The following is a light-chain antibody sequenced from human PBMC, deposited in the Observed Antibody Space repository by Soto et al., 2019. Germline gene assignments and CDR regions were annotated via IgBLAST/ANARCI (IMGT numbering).Light chain of an antibody. Sequence: EMVLTKSPGTLSLSPGERATLSCRSSQSVSNNYLAWYQQKPGQAPRLLIYDASSRATGIPDRFSGGGSGTDFTLTISRLEPEDFAVYYCQQFSSYPLTFGGGTNVDIK. CDR3: QQFSSYPLT. V-gene: IGKV3-20*01. J-gene: IGKJ4*01. CDR1: QSVSNNY. CDR2: DAS.